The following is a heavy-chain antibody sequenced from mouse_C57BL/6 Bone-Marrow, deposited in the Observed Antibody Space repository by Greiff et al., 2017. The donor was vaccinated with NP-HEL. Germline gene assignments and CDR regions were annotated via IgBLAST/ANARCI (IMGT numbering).Heavy chain of an antibody. CDR3: ARKNWEEVSFDY. CDR2: IDPSDSYT. D-gene: IGHD4-1*01. Sequence: QVQLQQPGAELVKPGASVKLSCKASGYTFTSYWMQWVKQRPGQGLEWIGEIDPSDSYTNYNQKFKGKATLTVDTSSSTAYMQLSSLTSEDSAVYYCARKNWEEVSFDYWGQGTTLTVSS. CDR1: GYTFTSYW. J-gene: IGHJ2*01. V-gene: IGHV1-50*01.